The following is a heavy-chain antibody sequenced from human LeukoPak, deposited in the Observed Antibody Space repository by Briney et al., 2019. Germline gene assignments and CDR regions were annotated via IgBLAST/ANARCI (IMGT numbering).Heavy chain of an antibody. J-gene: IGHJ4*02. CDR1: GFTFSTYW. CDR3: ARDIGYNTFDY. Sequence: GGSLRLSCAASGFTFSTYWMHWVRQAPGKGLVWVSRINSDGSSTSYADSVKGRFTISRDNAKNSQYLQMNSLRAEDTAVYYCARDIGYNTFDYWGQGTLVTVSS. V-gene: IGHV3-74*01. CDR2: INSDGSST. D-gene: IGHD5-24*01.